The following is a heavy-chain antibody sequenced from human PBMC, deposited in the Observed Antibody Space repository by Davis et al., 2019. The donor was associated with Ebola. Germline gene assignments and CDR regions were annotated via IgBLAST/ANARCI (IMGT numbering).Heavy chain of an antibody. CDR2: INPNSGGT. CDR1: GYTFTGYY. Sequence: ASVKVSCKASGYTFTGYYMHWVRQAPGQGLEWMGWINPNSGGTNYAQKFQGRVTMTRDTSISTAYMELRSLRSDDTAVYYCAKAPGYCSGGTCYPDYWGQGTLVTVSS. J-gene: IGHJ4*02. CDR3: AKAPGYCSGGTCYPDY. V-gene: IGHV1-2*02. D-gene: IGHD2-15*01.